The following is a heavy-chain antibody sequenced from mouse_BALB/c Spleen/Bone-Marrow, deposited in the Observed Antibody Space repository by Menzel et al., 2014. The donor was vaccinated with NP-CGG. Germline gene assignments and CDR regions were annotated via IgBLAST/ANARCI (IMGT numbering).Heavy chain of an antibody. D-gene: IGHD3-2*01. J-gene: IGHJ2*01. CDR2: IFPGTGTT. V-gene: IGHV1S132*01. CDR3: ASRDSSGYVPDY. Sequence: QVQLQQPGAELVKPGASVKLSCKTSGYTFTGYWIQWVRQRPGQGLGWIGEIFPGTGTTYYNEKFKGKATLTIDTSSSTAYMQLSSLTSEDSAVYFCASRDSSGYVPDYWGQGTTLTVSS. CDR1: GYTFTGYW.